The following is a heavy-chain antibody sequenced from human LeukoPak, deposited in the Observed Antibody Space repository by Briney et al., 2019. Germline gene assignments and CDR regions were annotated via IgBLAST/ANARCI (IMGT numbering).Heavy chain of an antibody. V-gene: IGHV3-23*01. CDR3: VKEGSHSDGGHSPTFDS. D-gene: IGHD4-23*01. CDR1: GFTFSTHG. Sequence: SGGSLRLSCAASGFTFSTHGMSWVRQVPGKGLEWVSAISVGGLYTYYADSVRGRFTISRGNSKSALYLQMNSLRSEDTAMYHCVKEGSHSDGGHSPTFDSWGLGTLVTVSS. J-gene: IGHJ4*02. CDR2: ISVGGLYT.